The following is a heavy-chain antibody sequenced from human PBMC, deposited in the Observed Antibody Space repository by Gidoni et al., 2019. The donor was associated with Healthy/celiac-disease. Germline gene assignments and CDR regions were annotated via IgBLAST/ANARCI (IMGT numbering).Heavy chain of an antibody. CDR2: IKQDGSEK. CDR3: ARVWVTNTVYFDY. CDR1: GFTFSSYW. Sequence: EVQLVESGGGLVQPGGSLRLSCAASGFTFSSYWMSWVRPAPGKGLEWVANIKQDGSEKYYVDSVKGRFTISRDNAKNSLYLQMNSLRAEDTAVYYCARVWVTNTVYFDYWGQGTLVTVSS. V-gene: IGHV3-7*01. D-gene: IGHD5-12*01. J-gene: IGHJ4*02.